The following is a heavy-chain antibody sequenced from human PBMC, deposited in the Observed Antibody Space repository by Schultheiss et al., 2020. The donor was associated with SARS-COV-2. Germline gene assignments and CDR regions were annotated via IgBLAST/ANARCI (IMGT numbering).Heavy chain of an antibody. CDR1: GFTFSSYG. Sequence: GGSLRLSCAASGFTFSSYGMNWVRQAPGKGLEWVGRIKSKTDGGTTDYAAPVKGRFTISRDDSKNTLYLQMNSLKTEDTAVYYCTTVSEYYYDSSGYLPLDYWGQGTLVTVSS. V-gene: IGHV3-15*01. CDR3: TTVSEYYYDSSGYLPLDY. CDR2: IKSKTDGGTT. J-gene: IGHJ4*02. D-gene: IGHD3-22*01.